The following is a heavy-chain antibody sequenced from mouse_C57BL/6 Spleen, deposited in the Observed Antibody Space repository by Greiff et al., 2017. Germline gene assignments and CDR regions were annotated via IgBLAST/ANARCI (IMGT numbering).Heavy chain of an antibody. D-gene: IGHD2-3*01. Sequence: EVQLVESEGGLVQPGSSMKLSCTASGFTFSDYYMAWVRQVPEKGLEWVANINYDGSSTYYLDSLKSRFIISRDNAKNILYLQMSSLKSEDTATYYCAREGGYDYVDYWGQGTTLTVSS. CDR1: GFTFSDYY. J-gene: IGHJ2*01. CDR2: INYDGSST. CDR3: AREGGYDYVDY. V-gene: IGHV5-16*01.